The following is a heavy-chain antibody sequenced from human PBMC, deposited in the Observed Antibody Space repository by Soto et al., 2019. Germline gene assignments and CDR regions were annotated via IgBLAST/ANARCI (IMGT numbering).Heavy chain of an antibody. Sequence: PSVKVSCKASGYTFTSYGISWVRQAPGQGLEWMGWISAYNGNTNYAQKLQGRVTMTTDTSTSTAYMELRSLRSDDTAVYYCARAGCSGGSCYSGYNWFDPWGQGTLVTVSS. J-gene: IGHJ5*02. CDR1: GYTFTSYG. D-gene: IGHD2-15*01. CDR2: ISAYNGNT. V-gene: IGHV1-18*01. CDR3: ARAGCSGGSCYSGYNWFDP.